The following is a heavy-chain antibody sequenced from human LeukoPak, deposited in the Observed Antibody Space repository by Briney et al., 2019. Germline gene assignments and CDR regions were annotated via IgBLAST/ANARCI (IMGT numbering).Heavy chain of an antibody. Sequence: SEPLSLTCTVSGGSISSDDYYWSWIRQPPGKGLEWIEYTYYSGSTYYNPSLKSRITISVDTSKSEFSLKLTSVTAADTAVYYCASANYYGFNYFDYWGQGALVTVSS. D-gene: IGHD3-10*01. V-gene: IGHV4-30-4*01. CDR1: GGSISSDDYY. CDR3: ASANYYGFNYFDY. J-gene: IGHJ4*02. CDR2: TYYSGST.